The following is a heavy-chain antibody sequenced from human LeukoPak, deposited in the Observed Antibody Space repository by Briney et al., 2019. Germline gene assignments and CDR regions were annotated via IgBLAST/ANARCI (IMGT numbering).Heavy chain of an antibody. Sequence: ASVNVSCKASGYTFTSYYMHWVRQAPGRGLEWMGIINPSGGSTSYAQKFQGRVTMTRDTSTSTVYMELSSLRSEDTAVYYCARDWKGIAAAGPWRWFDHWGQGTLVTVSS. V-gene: IGHV1-46*01. D-gene: IGHD6-13*01. CDR1: GYTFTSYY. CDR3: ARDWKGIAAAGPWRWFDH. J-gene: IGHJ5*02. CDR2: INPSGGST.